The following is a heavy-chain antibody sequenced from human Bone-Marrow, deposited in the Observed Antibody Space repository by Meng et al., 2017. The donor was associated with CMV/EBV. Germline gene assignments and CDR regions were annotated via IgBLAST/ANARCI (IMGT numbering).Heavy chain of an antibody. V-gene: IGHV1-18*01. Sequence: GESLKISCKASGGTFSSYAISWVRQAPRQGLEWMGWITTHNGDTDYAQKFQGRVTMTTDTSTSTAYMELRSLRSDDTATYYCAISLTLITFEEDLAPTPLTDWGQGTLVTVSS. J-gene: IGHJ4*02. CDR2: ITTHNGDT. CDR3: AISLTLITFEEDLAPTPLTD. CDR1: GGTFSSYA. D-gene: IGHD3-9*01.